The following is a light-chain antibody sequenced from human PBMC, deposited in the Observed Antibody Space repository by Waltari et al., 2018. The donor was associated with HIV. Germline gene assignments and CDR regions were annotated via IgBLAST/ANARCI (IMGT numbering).Light chain of an antibody. CDR3: AAWNDRLSGYF. Sequence: QSVLTQPPSASGTPGQRVTISCSGSSSNIGRNYVYCNQQLPGTAPKLLIYTNNQRPSGVPDRFSGSKSGTSASLAISGLRSEDEADYYCAAWNDRLSGYFFGTGTKVTV. CDR2: TNN. V-gene: IGLV1-47*01. CDR1: SSNIGRNY. J-gene: IGLJ1*01.